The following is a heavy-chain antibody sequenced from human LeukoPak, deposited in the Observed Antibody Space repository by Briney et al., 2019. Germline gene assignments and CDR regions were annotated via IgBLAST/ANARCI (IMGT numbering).Heavy chain of an antibody. Sequence: SETLSLTCTVSGGSISSYYWSWIRQPPGKGLEWIGYIYYSGSTNYNPSLKSRVTISVDTSKNQFSLKLSSVTAADTAVYYCARDSERYNRFDPWGQGTLVTVSS. CDR2: IYYSGST. V-gene: IGHV4-59*01. CDR1: GGSISSYY. J-gene: IGHJ5*02. CDR3: ARDSERYNRFDP. D-gene: IGHD5-24*01.